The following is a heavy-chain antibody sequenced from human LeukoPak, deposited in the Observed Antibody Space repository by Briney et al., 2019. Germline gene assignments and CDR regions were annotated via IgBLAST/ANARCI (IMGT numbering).Heavy chain of an antibody. CDR2: INPNSGGT. J-gene: IGHJ3*02. V-gene: IGHV1-2*02. CDR3: AAVAGLGNAFDI. Sequence: ASVKVSCKASGYTFTGYFMHWVRQAPGQGLEWMGWINPNSGGTNYAQKFQGRVTMTTDTSVSTAYMDLSRLTSDDTAVYYCAAVAGLGNAFDIWGQGTMVTVSS. CDR1: GYTFTGYF. D-gene: IGHD6-19*01.